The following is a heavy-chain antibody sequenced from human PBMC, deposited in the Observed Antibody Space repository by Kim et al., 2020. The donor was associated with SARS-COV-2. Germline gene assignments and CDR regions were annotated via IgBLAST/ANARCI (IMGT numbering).Heavy chain of an antibody. Sequence: SETLSLTCSVSGDSLNNQYWSWIRQPPGKGLELIGYIYYTGSTGYNPSLKSRTTISLDASKNQFFLKISSVTAEDTGIYYCARWSWGNGSVYGMDVWGQGTTVTVSS. CDR3: ARWSWGNGSVYGMDV. CDR2: IYYTGST. J-gene: IGHJ6*02. CDR1: GDSLNNQY. V-gene: IGHV4-59*11. D-gene: IGHD3-10*01.